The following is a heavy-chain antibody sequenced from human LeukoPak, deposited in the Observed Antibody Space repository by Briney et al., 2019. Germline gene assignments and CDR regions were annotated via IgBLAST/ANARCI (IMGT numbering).Heavy chain of an antibody. D-gene: IGHD5-24*01. Sequence: SETLSLTCTVSGGSISSSSYYWGWIRQPPGKGLEWIGSIYYSGSTYYNPSLKSRVTISVDTSKNQFSLKLSSVTAADTAVYYCARRSDGYNWQEDFDYWGQGTLVTVSS. CDR2: IYYSGST. CDR1: GGSISSSSYY. CDR3: ARRSDGYNWQEDFDY. J-gene: IGHJ4*02. V-gene: IGHV4-39*01.